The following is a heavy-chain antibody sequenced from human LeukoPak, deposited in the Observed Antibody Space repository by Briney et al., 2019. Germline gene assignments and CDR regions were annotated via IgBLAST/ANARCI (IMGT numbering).Heavy chain of an antibody. CDR1: GFTFSDYY. Sequence: GGSLRLSCTASGFTFSDYYISWIRQAPGKGQEWVSYVSQSGSTIYYADSVKGRFTISRDNGKNSLYLQMNSLRAEDTGMYYCAREGHTYGSDYWGQGTLVTVSS. CDR2: VSQSGSTI. CDR3: AREGHTYGSDY. D-gene: IGHD3-10*01. V-gene: IGHV3-11*01. J-gene: IGHJ4*02.